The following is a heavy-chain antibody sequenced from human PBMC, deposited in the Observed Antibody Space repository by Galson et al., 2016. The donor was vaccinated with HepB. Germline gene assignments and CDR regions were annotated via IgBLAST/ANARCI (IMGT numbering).Heavy chain of an antibody. CDR2: IWYDGINK. J-gene: IGHJ4*02. CDR1: GFTFSSYG. D-gene: IGHD2-21*01. Sequence: SLRLSCAASGFTFSSYGMYWGRQAPGKGLEWVALIWYDGINKYYADSVKGRFTISRDNSKNTLYLQMSNLTAADTAVYYCARDFCGGNCYSYDHWGQGTLVSVSS. CDR3: ARDFCGGNCYSYDH. V-gene: IGHV3-33*07.